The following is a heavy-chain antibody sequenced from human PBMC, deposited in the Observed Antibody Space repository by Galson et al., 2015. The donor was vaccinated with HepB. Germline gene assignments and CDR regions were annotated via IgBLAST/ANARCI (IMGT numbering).Heavy chain of an antibody. Sequence: SLRLSCAASGFAFSDHTMSWVRQAPGKGLEWVGFIRSEGYGGTTQYAASVKGRFIISRDDSKSIAYLQMNSLKTEDTAVYYCCRDRGTMARRVTWSYYGTDVWGQGTTVTVSS. V-gene: IGHV3-49*04. CDR3: CRDRGTMARRVTWSYYGTDV. CDR1: GFAFSDHT. J-gene: IGHJ6*02. CDR2: IRSEGYGGTT. D-gene: IGHD3-10*01.